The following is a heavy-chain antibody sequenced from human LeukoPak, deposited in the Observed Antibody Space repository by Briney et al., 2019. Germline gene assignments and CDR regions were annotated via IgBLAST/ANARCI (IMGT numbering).Heavy chain of an antibody. CDR3: ASSYCSSTSCYGFDY. D-gene: IGHD2-2*01. V-gene: IGHV3-30*02. CDR2: IRYDGVNK. J-gene: IGHJ4*02. CDR1: GFTFSNYG. Sequence: GGSLGLSCAASGFTFSNYGMHWVRQAPGKGLEWVAFIRYDGVNKYYADSVKGLFTISRDNSKNTLYLQMNSLRAEDTAVYYCASSYCSSTSCYGFDYWGQGTLVTVSS.